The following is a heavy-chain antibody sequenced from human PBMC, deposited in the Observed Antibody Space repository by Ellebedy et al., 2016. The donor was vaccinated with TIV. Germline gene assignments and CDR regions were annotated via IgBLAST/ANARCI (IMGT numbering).Heavy chain of an antibody. CDR3: ARVQRGSGLGSGNYSYGMDV. J-gene: IGHJ6*02. Sequence: ASVKVSCKASGYTFTDYAINWVRQATGQGLEWMGWVDPNSGIAGNKQKFQGRVTRTWTTSTGTVDMELSSLSSADTAVYFCARVQRGSGLGSGNYSYGMDVWGQGATVTVSS. D-gene: IGHD6-19*01. V-gene: IGHV1-8*01. CDR2: VDPNSGIA. CDR1: GYTFTDYA.